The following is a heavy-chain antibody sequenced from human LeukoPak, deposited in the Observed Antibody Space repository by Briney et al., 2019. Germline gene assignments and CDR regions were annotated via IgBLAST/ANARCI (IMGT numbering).Heavy chain of an antibody. CDR3: ARGVEPLGANTLAY. CDR1: GFTVITND. CDR2: LYSDGNT. D-gene: IGHD1-14*01. Sequence: PGGSLRLSCAASGFTVITNDMIWVRQAPGKGLEWVSVLYSDGNTKYADSVQGRFTISRDNSKNTLYLEMNSLSPDDTAVYYCARGVEPLGANTLAYWGQGTLVTVSS. J-gene: IGHJ4*02. V-gene: IGHV3-53*01.